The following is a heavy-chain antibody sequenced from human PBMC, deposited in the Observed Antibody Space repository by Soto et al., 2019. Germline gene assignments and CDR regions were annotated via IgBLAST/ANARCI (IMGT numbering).Heavy chain of an antibody. CDR1: GYTFTRYG. CDR2: ISGYNGDT. CDR3: AKNGHPPYYVYGLDV. Sequence: QGHLVQSGAEVKKPGTSVKVSCKASGYTFTRYGISWVRQAPGQGLEWMGWISGYNGDTNYAQNLQGRVNMTIDTSTTTAYRELRSLTSYDTAVYYCAKNGHPPYYVYGLDVWGQGTTVT. V-gene: IGHV1-18*01. J-gene: IGHJ6*02. D-gene: IGHD2-8*01.